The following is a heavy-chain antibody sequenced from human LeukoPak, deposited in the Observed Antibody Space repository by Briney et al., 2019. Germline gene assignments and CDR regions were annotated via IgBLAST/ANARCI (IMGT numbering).Heavy chain of an antibody. CDR1: GFTFSSYG. CDR3: ARKGLTYYYDSSGEGAFDI. V-gene: IGHV3-30*19. CDR2: ISYDGCNK. D-gene: IGHD3-22*01. Sequence: GGSLRLSCAASGFTFSSYGMHWVRQAPGKGLEWVAVISYDGCNKYYADSVKGRLTISRDNSKNTLYLQMKSLRAEDTAVYYCARKGLTYYYDSSGEGAFDIWGQGTMVTASS. J-gene: IGHJ3*02.